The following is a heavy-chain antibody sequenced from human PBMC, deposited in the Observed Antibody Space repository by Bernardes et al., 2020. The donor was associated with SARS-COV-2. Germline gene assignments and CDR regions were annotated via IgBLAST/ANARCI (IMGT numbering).Heavy chain of an antibody. CDR3: AREGGYY. J-gene: IGHJ4*02. CDR1: GFSFSSST. Sequence: GVSLRLSCAASGFSFSSSTMEWVRQVPGKGLMWVSRTTSDGSRTDYAESVKGRFTVSRDNAKNTLYLQMNSLRVEDTAVYYCAREGGYYWGQGVLVTVSS. CDR2: TTSDGSRT. D-gene: IGHD3-16*01. V-gene: IGHV3-74*01.